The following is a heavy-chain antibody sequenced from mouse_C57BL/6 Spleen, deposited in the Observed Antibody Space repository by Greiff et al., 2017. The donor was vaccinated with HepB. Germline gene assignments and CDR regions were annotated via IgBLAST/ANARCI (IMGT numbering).Heavy chain of an antibody. Sequence: VQLKDSGGGLVKPGGSLKLSCAASGFTFSSYAMSWVRQTPEKRLEWVATISDGGSYTYYPDNVKGRFTISRDNAKNNLYLQMSHLKSEDTAMYYGARDVEKLGRGGAWFAYWGQGTLVTVSA. J-gene: IGHJ3*01. D-gene: IGHD4-1*01. CDR1: GFTFSSYA. V-gene: IGHV5-4*01. CDR3: ARDVEKLGRGGAWFAY. CDR2: ISDGGSYT.